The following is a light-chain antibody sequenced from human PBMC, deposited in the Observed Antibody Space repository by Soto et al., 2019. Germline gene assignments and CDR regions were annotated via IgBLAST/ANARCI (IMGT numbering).Light chain of an antibody. CDR3: SSYTSTTTPYV. CDR2: EVN. CDR1: SSDVGNYNY. V-gene: IGLV2-14*01. Sequence: QSALTQPASVCGSPGQSITISCTGTSSDVGNYNYVSWYQLHPGKAPKLMISEVNNRPSGVSNRFSGSKSGNTASLTISGLQAEDEADYYCSSYTSTTTPYVFGTGTKVTVL. J-gene: IGLJ1*01.